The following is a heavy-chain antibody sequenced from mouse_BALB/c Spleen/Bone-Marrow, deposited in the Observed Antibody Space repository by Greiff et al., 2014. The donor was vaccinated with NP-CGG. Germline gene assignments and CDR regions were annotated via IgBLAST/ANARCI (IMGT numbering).Heavy chain of an antibody. D-gene: IGHD2-1*01. CDR2: IAPGSGST. Sequence: DLVKPGASVKLSCKASGYTFTSYWINWIKPRPGQGLEWIGRIAPGSGSTYYNEMFKGKATLTVDTSSSTAYIQLSSLSSEDSAVYFCARFPIYYGNYGAMDYWGQGTSVTVSS. CDR1: GYTFTSYW. V-gene: IGHV1S41*01. J-gene: IGHJ4*01. CDR3: ARFPIYYGNYGAMDY.